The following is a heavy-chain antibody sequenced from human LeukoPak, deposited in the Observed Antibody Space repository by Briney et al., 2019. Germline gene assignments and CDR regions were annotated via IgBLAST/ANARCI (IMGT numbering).Heavy chain of an antibody. D-gene: IGHD2-15*01. Sequence: GGSLRLSCSASGFTFSSYSMNWLPQAPGKGLKWVSYISSSSSYIYYADSVKGRFTISTDNAKNSLYLQMNSLRAEDTAVYYCAREDSEAFDIGGQGTRVTVSS. CDR2: ISSSSSYI. CDR3: AREDSEAFDI. J-gene: IGHJ3*02. CDR1: GFTFSSYS. V-gene: IGHV3-21*01.